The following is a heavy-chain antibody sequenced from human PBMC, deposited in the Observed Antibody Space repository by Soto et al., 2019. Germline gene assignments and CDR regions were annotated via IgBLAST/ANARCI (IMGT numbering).Heavy chain of an antibody. J-gene: IGHJ5*02. CDR1: GFTFSSYA. Sequence: GGALRRSWAGSGFTFSSYAMHWVRQAPGKGLEWVAVISYDGSNKYYADSVKGRFTISRDNSKKTLYLQMNSLRAEDTAVYYCVRDGTKTLRAWLAPWGQGTSVPVSS. D-gene: IGHD1-1*01. CDR3: VRDGTKTLRAWLAP. V-gene: IGHV3-30-3*01. CDR2: ISYDGSNK.